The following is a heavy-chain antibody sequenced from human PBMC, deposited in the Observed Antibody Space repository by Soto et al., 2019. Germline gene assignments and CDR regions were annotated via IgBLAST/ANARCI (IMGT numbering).Heavy chain of an antibody. CDR1: GGSISSYY. CDR2: MYYSGST. CDR3: ARGTFGVVKD. J-gene: IGHJ4*02. Sequence: VQLQESGPGLVKPSETLSLPCTVSGGSISSYYWIWIRQSPGKGLEWIGYMYYSGSTNYNPSLKSRVTISRDTSRNHFSLKLSSVTAADTAVYYCARGTFGVVKDWGQGTLFTVSS. V-gene: IGHV4-59*01. D-gene: IGHD3-3*01.